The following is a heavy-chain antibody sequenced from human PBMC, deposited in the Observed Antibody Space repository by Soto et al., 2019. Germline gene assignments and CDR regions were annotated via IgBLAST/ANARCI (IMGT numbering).Heavy chain of an antibody. V-gene: IGHV4-30-4*01. CDR3: ATVPTYYYDRSGYANAFDM. CDR1: GGSINSGDYY. Sequence: SETLSLTCTVSGGSINSGDYYWSWIRQPPGKGLEWIGYIYYSGSTYHNPSLKSRINISVDTSKNQFSLKLSSVTAADTAVYYCATVPTYYYDRSGYANAFDMWGQGTMVTVS. CDR2: IYYSGST. D-gene: IGHD3-22*01. J-gene: IGHJ3*02.